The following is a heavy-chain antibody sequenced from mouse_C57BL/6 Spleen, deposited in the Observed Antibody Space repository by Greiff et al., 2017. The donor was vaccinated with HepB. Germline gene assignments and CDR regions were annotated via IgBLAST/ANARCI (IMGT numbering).Heavy chain of an antibody. V-gene: IGHV1-82*01. Sequence: QVHVKQSGPELVKPGASVKISCKASGYAFSSSWMNWVKQRPGKGLEWIGRIYPGDGDTNYNGKFKGKATLTADKSSSTAYMQLSSLTSEDSAVYLCARTVVAPFAYWGQGTLVTVSA. CDR2: IYPGDGDT. D-gene: IGHD1-1*01. CDR3: ARTVVAPFAY. CDR1: GYAFSSSW. J-gene: IGHJ3*01.